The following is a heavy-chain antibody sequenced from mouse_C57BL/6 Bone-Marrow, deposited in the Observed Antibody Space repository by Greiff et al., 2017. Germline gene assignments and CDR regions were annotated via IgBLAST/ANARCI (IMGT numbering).Heavy chain of an antibody. J-gene: IGHJ2*01. CDR2: IYPGDGDT. Sequence: VQLQQSGAELVKPGASVKISCKASGYAFSSYWMNWVQQRPGTGLEWIGQIYPGDGDTNYNGKFKGKATLTADKSSSTAYMQLSSLTSEDSAVYFCARRVDSSGFYFDYWGQGTTLTVSS. V-gene: IGHV1-80*01. CDR3: ARRVDSSGFYFDY. D-gene: IGHD3-2*02. CDR1: GYAFSSYW.